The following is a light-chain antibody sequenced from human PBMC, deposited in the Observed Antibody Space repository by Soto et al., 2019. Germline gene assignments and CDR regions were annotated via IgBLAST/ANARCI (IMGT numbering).Light chain of an antibody. Sequence: QSVLTQPASVSGSPGQSITISCTGTSSDVGGYNYVSWYQQHPGKAPKLMIYDVSNRPSGVSNRFSGSKSGNTASLTISGLQAEDEADSYCSSYTSSTTQVFGPGTKV. CDR2: DVS. CDR3: SSYTSSTTQV. J-gene: IGLJ1*01. V-gene: IGLV2-14*01. CDR1: SSDVGGYNY.